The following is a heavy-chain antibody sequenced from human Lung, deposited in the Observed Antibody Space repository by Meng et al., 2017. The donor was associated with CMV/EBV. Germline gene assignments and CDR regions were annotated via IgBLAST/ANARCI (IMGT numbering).Heavy chain of an antibody. J-gene: IGHJ4*02. CDR2: LYPDGST. CDR3: ARTPVRFCNTHMCYAFDY. D-gene: IGHD2-2*01. Sequence: QEQLQEQGPILVKPSETLSVTCIVSSDSITNYFWSWVRQPAGKGLEWIGRLYPDGSTDYNPSLSSRLTLSLDTSKIRFSLKLRSVTAADTAIYYCARTPVRFCNTHMCYAFDYWGQGALVTVSS. CDR1: SDSITNYF. V-gene: IGHV4-4*07.